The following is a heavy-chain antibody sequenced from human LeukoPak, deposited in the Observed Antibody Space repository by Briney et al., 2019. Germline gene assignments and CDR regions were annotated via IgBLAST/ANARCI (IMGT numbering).Heavy chain of an antibody. CDR3: ARAPGDVVVPAAMFDY. Sequence: SETLSLTCAVYGVSFSGYYWSWIRQPPGKGLEWIGEINHSGSTNYNPSLKSRVTISVDTSKNQFSLKLSSVTAADTAVYYCARAPGDVVVPAAMFDYWGQGTLVTVSS. V-gene: IGHV4-34*01. CDR2: INHSGST. D-gene: IGHD2-2*01. CDR1: GVSFSGYY. J-gene: IGHJ4*02.